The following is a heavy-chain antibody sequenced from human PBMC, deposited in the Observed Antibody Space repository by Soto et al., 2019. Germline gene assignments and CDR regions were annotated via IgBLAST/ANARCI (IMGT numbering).Heavy chain of an antibody. D-gene: IGHD3-10*01. CDR1: GFSLTTGGVG. Sequence: QITLKESGPTLVKPTQTLTLTCTFSGFSLTTGGVGVGWIRQPPGKALQWLALIYWDDDERYSPSLRSRLTITKDTSKNQVVLTMTNKDPVDTATYYCTRVTIITHNFDSWGQGTLVTVSS. V-gene: IGHV2-5*02. CDR2: IYWDDDE. J-gene: IGHJ4*02. CDR3: TRVTIITHNFDS.